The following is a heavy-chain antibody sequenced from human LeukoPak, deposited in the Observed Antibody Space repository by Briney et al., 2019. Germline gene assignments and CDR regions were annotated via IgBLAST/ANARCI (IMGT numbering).Heavy chain of an antibody. J-gene: IGHJ4*02. D-gene: IGHD2-15*01. CDR1: GDSINSSNYY. CDR2: IYYSGSA. CDR3: ARLSGYCSGGGCYNYFDY. V-gene: IGHV4-39*01. Sequence: SETLSLTCTVSGDSINSSNYYWGWIRQPPGKGLEWIGNIYYSGSAYNNPSLQSRVTISVDTSKNQFSLKLSSVTATDTAVYYCARLSGYCSGGGCYNYFDYRGQGTPVTVSS.